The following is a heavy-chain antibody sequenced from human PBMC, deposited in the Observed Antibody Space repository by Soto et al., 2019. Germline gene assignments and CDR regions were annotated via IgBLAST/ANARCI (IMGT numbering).Heavy chain of an antibody. CDR2: ISYDGSNK. J-gene: IGHJ5*02. Sequence: QVQLVESGGGVVQPGRSLRLSCAASGFTFSSYGMHWVRQAPGKGLEWVAVISYDGSNKYYADSVKGRFTISRDNSKNTLYLQMNSLRAEDTAVYYCAKSGRSYSSSSGWFDPWGQGTLVTVSS. D-gene: IGHD6-13*01. V-gene: IGHV3-30*18. CDR1: GFTFSSYG. CDR3: AKSGRSYSSSSGWFDP.